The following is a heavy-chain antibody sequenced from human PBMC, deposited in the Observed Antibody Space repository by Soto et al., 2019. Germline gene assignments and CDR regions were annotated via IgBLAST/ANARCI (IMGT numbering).Heavy chain of an antibody. D-gene: IGHD2-2*01. CDR2: ISGSGGST. CDR3: AKVEYWWLVVPAGSQFDY. V-gene: IGHV3-23*01. Sequence: PGGSLRLSCAASGFTFSSYAMSWVRQAPGKGLEWVSAISGSGGSTYYADSVKGRFTISRDNSKNTLYLQMNSLRAEDTAVYYCAKVEYWWLVVPAGSQFDYRGQGTLVTVSS. CDR1: GFTFSSYA. J-gene: IGHJ4*02.